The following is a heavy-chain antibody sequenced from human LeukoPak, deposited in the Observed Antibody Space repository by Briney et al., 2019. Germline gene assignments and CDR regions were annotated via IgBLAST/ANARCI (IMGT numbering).Heavy chain of an antibody. J-gene: IGHJ4*02. CDR1: GFVFRNYF. CDR2: ISSSTSYI. D-gene: IGHD4-17*01. CDR3: ARAGGSTVSHSDY. V-gene: IGHV3-21*01. Sequence: GGSLRLSCAASGFVFRNYFMSWVRQAPGKGLEWVSSISSSTSYIYYADSVKGRFTISKDNAKNSLYLQMNSLRAEDTAVYYCARAGGSTVSHSDYWGQGTLVTVSS.